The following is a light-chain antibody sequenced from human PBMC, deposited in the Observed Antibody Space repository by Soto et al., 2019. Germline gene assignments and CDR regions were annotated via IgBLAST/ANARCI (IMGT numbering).Light chain of an antibody. Sequence: EIVLTQSPAPLSLSPGERATLSCRASQSVSSYLAWYQQKPGQAPRLLIYGASNRATGIPDRFSGSGSGTVSTLTISRLEPEDFAVYYCQQYGSSGTLGQGTKVDIK. J-gene: IGKJ1*01. CDR3: QQYGSSGT. CDR2: GAS. CDR1: QSVSSY. V-gene: IGKV3-20*01.